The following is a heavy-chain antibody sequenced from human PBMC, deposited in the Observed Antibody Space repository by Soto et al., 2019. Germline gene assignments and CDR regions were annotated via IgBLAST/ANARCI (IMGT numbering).Heavy chain of an antibody. CDR1: GGSISSSSYY. CDR3: ARQVGIAVAGTPYYYYYGMDV. J-gene: IGHJ6*02. V-gene: IGHV4-39*01. CDR2: IYYSGST. Sequence: NPSETLSLTCTVYGGSISSSSYYWGWIRQPPGKGLEWFGSIYYSGSTYYNPSLKSRVTISVDTSKNQFSLKLSSVTAADTAVYYCARQVGIAVAGTPYYYYYGMDVWGQGTTVTVSS. D-gene: IGHD6-19*01.